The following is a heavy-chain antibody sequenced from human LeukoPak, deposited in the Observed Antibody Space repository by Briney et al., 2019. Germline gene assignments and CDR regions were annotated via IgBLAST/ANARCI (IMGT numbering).Heavy chain of an antibody. CDR3: ARDGVYSSSSPDY. Sequence: GGSLRLSCAASGFTFSRYSMNWVRQAPGKGLEWVSSISISSNYIYYPDSLKGRFTISRDNAKNSLYLQMNSLRAEDTAVYYCARDGVYSSSSPDYWGQGTLVTVSS. CDR1: GFTFSRYS. CDR2: ISISSNYI. D-gene: IGHD6-6*01. J-gene: IGHJ4*02. V-gene: IGHV3-21*01.